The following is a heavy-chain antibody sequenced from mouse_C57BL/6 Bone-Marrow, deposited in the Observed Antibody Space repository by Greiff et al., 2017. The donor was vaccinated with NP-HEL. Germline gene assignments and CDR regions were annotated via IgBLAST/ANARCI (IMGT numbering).Heavy chain of an antibody. CDR3: VRHGIYYTMDY. V-gene: IGHV10-1*01. D-gene: IGHD4-1*01. J-gene: IGHJ4*01. CDR1: GFSFNTYA. CDR2: IRSKSNNYAT. Sequence: EVKLMESGGGLVQPKGSLKLSCAASGFSFNTYAMNWVRQAPGKGLEWVARIRSKSNNYATYYADSVKDRFTISRDDSESMLYLQMNNLKTEDTAMYYCVRHGIYYTMDYWGQGTSVTVSS.